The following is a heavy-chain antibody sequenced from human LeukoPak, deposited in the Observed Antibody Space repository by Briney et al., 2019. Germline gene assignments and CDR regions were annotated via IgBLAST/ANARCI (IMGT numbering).Heavy chain of an antibody. J-gene: IGHJ4*02. CDR2: TSGSGGNT. V-gene: IGHV3-23*01. CDR3: AKEYSGYDFDY. D-gene: IGHD5-12*01. CDR1: GFTLRSYD. Sequence: GGSLRLSCAASGFTLRSYDMSWVRQAPGKGLEWVAATSGSGGNTYYADSVKGRFTISRDNSKNALYLQMNSLRAEDTAVYYCAKEYSGYDFDYWGQGTLVTVSS.